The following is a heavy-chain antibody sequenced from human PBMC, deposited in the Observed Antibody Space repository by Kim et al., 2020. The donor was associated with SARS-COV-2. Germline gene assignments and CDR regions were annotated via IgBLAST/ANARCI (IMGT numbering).Heavy chain of an antibody. D-gene: IGHD6-13*01. CDR3: AKGTTITWYDY. V-gene: IGHV3-23*01. CDR1: GFTFRSYA. CDR2: ISDSGSHT. J-gene: IGHJ4*02. Sequence: GGSLRLSCAASGFTFRSYAMSWVRQAPGKGLEWVSVISDSGSHTYYADSVKGRFTISRDNSKNTLYLQMNNLRAEDTAVFYCAKGTTITWYDYWGQGTLVTVSS.